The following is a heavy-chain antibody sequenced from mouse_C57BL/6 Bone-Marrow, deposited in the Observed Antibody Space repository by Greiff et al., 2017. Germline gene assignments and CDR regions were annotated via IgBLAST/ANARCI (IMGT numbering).Heavy chain of an antibody. CDR3: ARGPFNV. J-gene: IGHJ1*03. CDR1: GYTFTDYY. V-gene: IGHV1-76*01. Sequence: VQLQQSGAELVRPGASVKLSCKASGYTFTDYYINWVKQRPGQGLEWIARIYPGSGNTYYNEKFKGKATLTAEKSSSTAYMQLSSLTSEDSAVYFCARGPFNVWGTGTTVTVSS. CDR2: IYPGSGNT.